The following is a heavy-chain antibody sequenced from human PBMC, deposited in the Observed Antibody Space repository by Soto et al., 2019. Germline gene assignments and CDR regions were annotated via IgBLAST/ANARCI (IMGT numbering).Heavy chain of an antibody. CDR2: IKSKTDGGTT. CDR1: GFIFSNAW. Sequence: LRLSCAASGFIFSNAWMNWVRQAPGKGLEWVGRIKSKTDGGTTDYAAPVKGRFTISRDDSKTTLYLQMNSLKSEDTAVYYCTTDRFSVSPDWGLGTLVTVSS. J-gene: IGHJ4*02. CDR3: TTDRFSVSPD. D-gene: IGHD3-3*01. V-gene: IGHV3-15*01.